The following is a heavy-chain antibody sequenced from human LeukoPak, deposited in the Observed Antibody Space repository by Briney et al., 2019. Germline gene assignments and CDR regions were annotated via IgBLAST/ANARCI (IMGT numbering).Heavy chain of an antibody. CDR3: TREGITAAADY. D-gene: IGHD6-13*01. Sequence: GGSLRLSCAASGFTFNDYYMTWIRQAPGKGLEWVSYTSSSGSTVYYADSVKGRFTISRDNAKNSLYLQLNSLRAEDTAVYYCTREGITAAADYWGQGTLVTVSS. CDR2: TSSSGSTV. V-gene: IGHV3-11*04. J-gene: IGHJ4*02. CDR1: GFTFNDYY.